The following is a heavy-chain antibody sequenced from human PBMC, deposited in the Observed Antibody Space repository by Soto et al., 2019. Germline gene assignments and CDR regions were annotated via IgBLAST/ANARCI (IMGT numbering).Heavy chain of an antibody. CDR1: GGSISSSSYY. V-gene: IGHV4-39*01. CDR2: IYYSGST. J-gene: IGHJ6*02. Sequence: SETLSLTCTVSGGSISSSSYYWGWIRQPPGKGLEWIGSIYYSGSTYYNPSLKSRVTISVDTSKNQFSLKLSSVTAADTAVYYCARPTLYGMDVWGQGTTVTVSS. CDR3: ARPTLYGMDV.